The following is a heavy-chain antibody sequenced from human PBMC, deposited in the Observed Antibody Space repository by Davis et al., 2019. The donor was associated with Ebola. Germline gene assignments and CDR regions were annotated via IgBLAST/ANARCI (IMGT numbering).Heavy chain of an antibody. CDR1: AGTFSSYA. CDR2: IIPIFGTA. CDR3: ARGRGHHESSGGDY. J-gene: IGHJ4*02. D-gene: IGHD3-22*01. Sequence: SLKVSCNASAGTFSSYAISWVRQAPGQGLEWMGGIIPIFGTANYAQKFQGRVTMTRDTSTGTLYMELNSLRSEDTALYYCARGRGHHESSGGDYWGQGTLVTVSS. V-gene: IGHV1-69*05.